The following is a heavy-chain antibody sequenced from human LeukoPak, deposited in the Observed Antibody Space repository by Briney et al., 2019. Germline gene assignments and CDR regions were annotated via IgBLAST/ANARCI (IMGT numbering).Heavy chain of an antibody. CDR1: GFTFSSYA. CDR3: ARGPYSSSWYYQGEFFDY. D-gene: IGHD6-13*01. J-gene: IGHJ4*02. V-gene: IGHV3-33*08. Sequence: GGSLRLSCAASGFTFSSYAMSWVRQAPGKGLEWVAVIWYDGSNKYYADSVKGRFTISRDNSKNTLYLQMNSLRAEDTAVYYCARGPYSSSWYYQGEFFDYWGQGTLVTVSS. CDR2: IWYDGSNK.